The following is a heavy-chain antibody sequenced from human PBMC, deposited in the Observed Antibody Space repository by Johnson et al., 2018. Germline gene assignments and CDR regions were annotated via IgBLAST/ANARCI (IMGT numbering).Heavy chain of an antibody. V-gene: IGHV4-59*01. CDR3: ARVRGAGSYSQAYLDH. D-gene: IGHD3-3*02. CDR2: MYHSGGA. CDR1: GGSISSYY. Sequence: QVQLQESGPGLVKPSDTLSLMCSVSGGSISSYYYHWIRQSPGKGLEWIGKMYHSGGATYNPSLNGRVTLSVDTSTNQFSLKLTSVTAADTAGYYCARVRGAGSYSQAYLDHWGQGTLVTVSS. J-gene: IGHJ1*01.